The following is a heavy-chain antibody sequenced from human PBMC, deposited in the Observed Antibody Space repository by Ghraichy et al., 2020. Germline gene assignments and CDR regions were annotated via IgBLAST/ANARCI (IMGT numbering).Heavy chain of an antibody. CDR2: INSDGSST. J-gene: IGHJ3*02. V-gene: IGHV3-74*01. D-gene: IGHD3-3*01. Sequence: GGSLRLSCAASGFTFSSYWMQWVRQAPGKGLVWVSRINSDGSSTSYADSVKGRFTISRDNAKNTLYLQMNSLRGDDTAVYYCARAKYYDFRSGYYRDHDAFAIWGQGTMVTVSS. CDR3: ARAKYYDFRSGYYRDHDAFAI. CDR1: GFTFSSYW.